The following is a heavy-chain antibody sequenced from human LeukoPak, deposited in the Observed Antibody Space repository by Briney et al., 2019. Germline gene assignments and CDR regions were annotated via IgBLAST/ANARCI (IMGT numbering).Heavy chain of an antibody. CDR3: VRDGFGPAAPIDY. D-gene: IGHD2-2*01. CDR1: GFTFSSYS. V-gene: IGHV3-48*04. Sequence: GGSLRLSCAASGFTFSSYSMTWVRQAPGKGLEWVSCISRSGSTIYYPDSVKGRFTISRDNAKNSLYLQMNSLRAEDTAVYYCVRDGFGPAAPIDYWGQGTLVTVSS. CDR2: ISRSGSTI. J-gene: IGHJ4*02.